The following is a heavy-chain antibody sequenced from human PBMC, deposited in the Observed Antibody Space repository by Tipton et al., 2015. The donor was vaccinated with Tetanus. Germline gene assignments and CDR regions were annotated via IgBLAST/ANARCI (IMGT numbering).Heavy chain of an antibody. Sequence: GSLRLSCAASGFIFSTYSMNWVRQAPGKGLEWVANIREDGGETKYVDSVKGRFTISRDNAKNAFYLQMNSLRVEDTAVYYCARDRGEQWTNFYYMDVWGKGRMVIVSS. J-gene: IGHJ6*03. CDR3: ARDRGEQWTNFYYMDV. CDR2: IREDGGET. CDR1: GFIFSTYS. V-gene: IGHV3-7*03. D-gene: IGHD6-19*01.